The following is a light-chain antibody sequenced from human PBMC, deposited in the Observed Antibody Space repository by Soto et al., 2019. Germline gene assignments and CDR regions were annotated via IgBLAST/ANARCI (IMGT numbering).Light chain of an antibody. CDR1: QSVSSN. Sequence: TCRASQSVSSNLAWYQQKPGQAPRLLIYGASTRATGIPARFSGSGSATDVTRTISTVPSEDFALSYYQQDSHFPSVTLGQGTRLEIK. CDR2: GAS. CDR3: QQDSHFPSVT. J-gene: IGKJ5*01. V-gene: IGKV3-15*01.